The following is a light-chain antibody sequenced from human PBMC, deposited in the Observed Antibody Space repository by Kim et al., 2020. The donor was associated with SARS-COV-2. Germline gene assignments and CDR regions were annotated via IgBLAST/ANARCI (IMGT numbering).Light chain of an antibody. CDR1: QSVKNN. V-gene: IGKV3-15*01. CDR3: QQYNDWPLLT. CDR2: GAS. J-gene: IGKJ4*01. Sequence: IVMTQSPATLSVSPGERVTLSCRASQSVKNNLARYQQRPGQAPRLLIYGASTRATDISARFSGSGSGTEFTLTIRSLQSEDVAVYYCQQYNDWPLLTFGGGTKLEI.